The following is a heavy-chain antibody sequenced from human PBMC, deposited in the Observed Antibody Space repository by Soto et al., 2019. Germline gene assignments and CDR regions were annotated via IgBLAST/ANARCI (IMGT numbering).Heavy chain of an antibody. Sequence: SETLSLTCTVSGGSISSYYWSWIRQPPGKGLEWIGYIYYSGNTNYNPSLKSRVTISVDTSKNQFSLKLSSVTAADTAVYYCARQHCTNGVCYKDYWGQGTLVTVSS. CDR2: IYYSGNT. CDR1: GGSISSYY. CDR3: ARQHCTNGVCYKDY. V-gene: IGHV4-59*08. D-gene: IGHD2-8*01. J-gene: IGHJ4*02.